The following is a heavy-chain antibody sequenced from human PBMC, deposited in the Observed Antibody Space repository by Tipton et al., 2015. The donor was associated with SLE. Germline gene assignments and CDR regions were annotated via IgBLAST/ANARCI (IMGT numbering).Heavy chain of an antibody. CDR1: GGSISSSSYY. J-gene: IGHJ4*02. CDR2: IYYSGST. D-gene: IGHD3-3*01. Sequence: TLSLTCTVSGGSISSSSYYWGWIRQPPGKGLEWIGSIYYSGSTNYNPSLKSRVTISVDTSKNQFSLKLSSVTAADTAVYYCARDSRSTYYDFWSGHYHFGYWGQGTLVTVSS. V-gene: IGHV4-39*07. CDR3: ARDSRSTYYDFWSGHYHFGY.